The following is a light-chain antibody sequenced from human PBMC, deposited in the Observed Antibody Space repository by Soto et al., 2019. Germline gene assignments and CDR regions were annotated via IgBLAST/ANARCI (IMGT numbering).Light chain of an antibody. V-gene: IGKV3-20*01. J-gene: IGKJ2*01. Sequence: EIVLTQSPGTLSLSPGERATLSCRASQSVSSSYLAWYQQKPGQAPRLLIYGASSRATGIPDGFSGSGSGTDFTLTISRLEPEDFAVYYCQQYGSSPQYTFGQGTKLEIK. CDR1: QSVSSSY. CDR2: GAS. CDR3: QQYGSSPQYT.